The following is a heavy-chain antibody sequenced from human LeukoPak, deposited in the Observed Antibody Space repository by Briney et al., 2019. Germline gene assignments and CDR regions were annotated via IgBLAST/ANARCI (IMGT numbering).Heavy chain of an antibody. D-gene: IGHD2-15*01. Sequence: PGGSLRLSCAASGFTFSSYVMSWVRQAPGEGLEWVSYISSSSSTIYYADSVKGRFTISRDNAKNSLYLQMNSLRAEDTAVYYCARVNRMVPGYCSGGTCPGDYWGRGTLVTVSS. V-gene: IGHV3-48*01. CDR2: ISSSSSTI. J-gene: IGHJ4*02. CDR1: GFTFSSYV. CDR3: ARVNRMVPGYCSGGTCPGDY.